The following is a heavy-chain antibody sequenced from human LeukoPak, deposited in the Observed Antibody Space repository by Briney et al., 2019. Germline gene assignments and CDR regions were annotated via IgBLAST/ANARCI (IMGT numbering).Heavy chain of an antibody. CDR1: GGSISSHY. CDR3: ARDGAGIAAAGISWFDP. D-gene: IGHD6-13*01. V-gene: IGHV4-59*11. CDR2: IYYSGST. J-gene: IGHJ5*02. Sequence: SETLSLTCTVSGGSISSHYWSWIRQLPGKGLEWIGYIYYSGSTNYNPSLKSRVTISVDTSKNQFSLKLSSVTAADTAVYYCARDGAGIAAAGISWFDPWGQGTLVTVSS.